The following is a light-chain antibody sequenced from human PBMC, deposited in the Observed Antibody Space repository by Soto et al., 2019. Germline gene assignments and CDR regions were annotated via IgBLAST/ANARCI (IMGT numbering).Light chain of an antibody. Sequence: LLQSPGTLSLAPEPRSTRSSRVGRRSSTNYLAWYQQKPGQAPTLLIYGASTRAAGIPARFSGSGSGTDFTLTISRLQPEDFAVYYCQQYGSSPRTFGQGTKVDI. V-gene: IGKV3-20*01. CDR1: RRSSTNY. CDR2: GAS. J-gene: IGKJ1*01. CDR3: QQYGSSPRT.